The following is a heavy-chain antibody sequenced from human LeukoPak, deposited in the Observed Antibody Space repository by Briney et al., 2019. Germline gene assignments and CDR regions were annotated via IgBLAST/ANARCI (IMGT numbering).Heavy chain of an antibody. V-gene: IGHV1-8*02. CDR1: GYTFTSYD. D-gene: IGHD5-12*01. CDR3: ATEGLATTGYYFDY. J-gene: IGHJ4*02. Sequence: GASVKVSCKASGYTFTSYDINWVRQATGQGLEWMGWMNPNSGNTGYAQKFQGRVTMTEDTSTDTAYMELSSLRSEDTAVYYCATEGLATTGYYFDYWGQGTLVTVSS. CDR2: MNPNSGNT.